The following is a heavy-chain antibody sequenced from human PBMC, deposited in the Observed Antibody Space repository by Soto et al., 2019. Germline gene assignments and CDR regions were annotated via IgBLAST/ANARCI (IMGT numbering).Heavy chain of an antibody. CDR3: ARDLSWGSNWYYYMDV. Sequence: EVQLVESGGGLVQPGGPLRLSCATSGFILSDCAMNWVRQAPGKGLEWVSYISSSGSVIDYADSVKGRFTVSRDNARNSLYLQMNSLRAEDTAVYYCARDLSWGSNWYYYMDVWGKGTTVTVSS. CDR2: ISSSGSVI. CDR1: GFILSDCA. D-gene: IGHD7-27*01. V-gene: IGHV3-48*01. J-gene: IGHJ6*03.